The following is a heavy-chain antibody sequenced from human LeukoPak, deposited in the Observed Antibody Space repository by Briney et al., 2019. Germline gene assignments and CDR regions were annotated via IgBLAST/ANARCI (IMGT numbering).Heavy chain of an antibody. CDR2: IKQDGSEK. CDR1: GFTFSSYW. Sequence: GGSLRLSCAASGFTFSSYWMSWARQAPGKGLEWVANIKQDGSEKYYVDSVKGRFTISRDNAKNSLYLQMNSLRAEDTAVYYCAREMQGHYYDSSGYYYGRTRGNAFDIWGQGTMVTVSS. D-gene: IGHD3-22*01. J-gene: IGHJ3*02. CDR3: AREMQGHYYDSSGYYYGRTRGNAFDI. V-gene: IGHV3-7*01.